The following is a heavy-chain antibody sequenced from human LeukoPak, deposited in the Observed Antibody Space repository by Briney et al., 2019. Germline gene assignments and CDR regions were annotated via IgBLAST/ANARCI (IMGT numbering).Heavy chain of an antibody. D-gene: IGHD6-6*01. V-gene: IGHV1-8*03. Sequence: ASVKVSCKASGYTFTSYDINWVRQATGQGLEWMGWMNPNSGNTGYAQKFQGRVTITRNTSISTAYMELSSLRSEDTAVYYCARLDDSNSRRPENDAFDIWGQGTMVTVSS. J-gene: IGHJ3*02. CDR3: ARLDDSNSRRPENDAFDI. CDR1: GYTFTSYD. CDR2: MNPNSGNT.